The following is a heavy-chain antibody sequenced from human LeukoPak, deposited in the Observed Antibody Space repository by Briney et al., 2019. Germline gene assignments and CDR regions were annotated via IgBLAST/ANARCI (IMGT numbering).Heavy chain of an antibody. V-gene: IGHV4-34*01. CDR1: GGSFSGYY. CDR3: ARGGGDYSMGV. D-gene: IGHD3-10*01. Sequence: SETLSLTCAVSGGSFSGYYWSWIRQPPGKGLEWIGEINHSGSTNYNPSLGSRVTISVGTSKNQFSLRLSSVTAADTAVYYCARGGGDYSMGVWDRGTTVTVS. CDR2: INHSGST. J-gene: IGHJ6*03.